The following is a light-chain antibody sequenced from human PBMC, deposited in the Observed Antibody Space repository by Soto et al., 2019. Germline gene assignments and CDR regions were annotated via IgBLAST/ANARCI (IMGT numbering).Light chain of an antibody. CDR2: AAS. CDR1: QSISSY. Sequence: AIQMTQSPSSSCPSXGHSVPITCRASQSISSYLNWYQQKPGKAPKLLIYAASTLQSGVPSRFSGSGSGTDFTLTISCLQSEDFATYYCQQYYSYLTFGQGTRLEIK. J-gene: IGKJ5*01. CDR3: QQYYSYLT. V-gene: IGKV1-8*01.